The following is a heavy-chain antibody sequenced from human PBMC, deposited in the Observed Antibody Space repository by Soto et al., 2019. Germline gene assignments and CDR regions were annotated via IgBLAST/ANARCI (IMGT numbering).Heavy chain of an antibody. D-gene: IGHD2-15*01. V-gene: IGHV6-1*01. Sequence: SQTLSLTCAICGDSVSNNGATWNWIRQSPSRGLEWLGRAYYRSRWRYDYATSVRGRITINPDTSKNQFSLQLNSVTPEDTSVYYCARDPPDFNSGFDYWGQGTPVTVSS. CDR2: AYYRSRWRY. CDR3: ARDPPDFNSGFDY. J-gene: IGHJ4*02. CDR1: GDSVSNNGAT.